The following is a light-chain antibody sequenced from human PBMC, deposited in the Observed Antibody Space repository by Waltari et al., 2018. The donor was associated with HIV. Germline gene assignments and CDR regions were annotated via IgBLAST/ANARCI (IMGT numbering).Light chain of an antibody. CDR1: SSDIGDYNY. CDR3: CSFAGSYTLV. V-gene: IGLV2-11*01. CDR2: DVT. J-gene: IGLJ3*02. Sequence: QSALTQPRPVSGSPGPSVTISCTGTSSDIGDYNYVSWYQQHPGKAPKLMIYDVTKRPSGVPDRFSGSKSGNTASLTISGLQAEDEAAYYCCSFAGSYTLVFGGGTKLTVL.